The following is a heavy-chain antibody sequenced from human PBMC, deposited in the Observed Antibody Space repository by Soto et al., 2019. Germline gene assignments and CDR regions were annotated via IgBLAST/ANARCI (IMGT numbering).Heavy chain of an antibody. V-gene: IGHV1-3*01. Sequence: QVQLVQSGAEVKKPGASVKVSCKASGYTFTSYAMHWVRQAPGQRLEWMGWINAGNGNTKYSQKFQGRVTITRDTSASTAYMELSSLRSEDTAVYYCAREGATSFYYYYGMGVWGQGTTVTVSS. CDR2: INAGNGNT. CDR3: AREGATSFYYYYGMGV. J-gene: IGHJ6*02. CDR1: GYTFTSYA.